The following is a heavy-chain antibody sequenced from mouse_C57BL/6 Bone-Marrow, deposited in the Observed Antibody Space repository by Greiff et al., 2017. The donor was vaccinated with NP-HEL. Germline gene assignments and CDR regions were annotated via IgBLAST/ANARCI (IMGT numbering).Heavy chain of an antibody. D-gene: IGHD1-1*01. J-gene: IGHJ2*01. V-gene: IGHV1-52*01. Sequence: VQLQQPGAELVRPGSSVKLSCKASGYTFTSYWMHWVKQRPIQGLEWIGNIDPSDSETHYNQKFKDKATLTVDKSSSTAYMQLSSLRSEDSAVYYCARGGSNYFDYWGQGTTLTVSS. CDR2: IDPSDSET. CDR1: GYTFTSYW. CDR3: ARGGSNYFDY.